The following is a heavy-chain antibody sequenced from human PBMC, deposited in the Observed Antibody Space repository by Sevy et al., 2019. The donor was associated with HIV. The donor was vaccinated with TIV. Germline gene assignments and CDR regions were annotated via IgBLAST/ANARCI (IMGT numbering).Heavy chain of an antibody. Sequence: ASVKVSCKASGGSLSNYGMNWVRQAPGQGLEWMGGILPQVGIANYVQKFQDRVTITADESTSTVYMEMRRLRSEDTGIYYSASVRPCGGDCYFFDSWGQGTLVTVSS. V-gene: IGHV1-69*10. CDR1: GGSLSNYG. CDR2: ILPQVGIA. J-gene: IGHJ4*02. D-gene: IGHD2-21*02. CDR3: ASVRPCGGDCYFFDS.